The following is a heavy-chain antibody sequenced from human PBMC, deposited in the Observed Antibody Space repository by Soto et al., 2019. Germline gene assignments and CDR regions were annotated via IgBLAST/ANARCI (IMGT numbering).Heavy chain of an antibody. D-gene: IGHD2-21*01. J-gene: IGHJ3*01. Sequence: QIPRRGAEYSFISYWSGRVRKKPGKGLEWMGIIYPGDSDTRYSPSFQGQVTISADKSISTAYLQWSSLKASDTAMYFCARRIWGLVHHASDFLVHGTMVTVSS. CDR1: EYSFISYW. V-gene: IGHV5-51*01. CDR3: ARRIWGLVHHASDF. CDR2: IYPGDSDT.